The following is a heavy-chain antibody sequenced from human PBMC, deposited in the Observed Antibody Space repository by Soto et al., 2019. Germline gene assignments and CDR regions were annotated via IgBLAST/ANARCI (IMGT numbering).Heavy chain of an antibody. V-gene: IGHV1-3*01. J-gene: IGHJ3*02. Sequence: GASVKVSCKDSRYTFNSYALRWLRQAPGQRLEWMGWINAGNGNTKYSQKFQDRVTITRDTAANTAYMELSSLRSEDTAVYYCAMPFIAVAHRGALDIWGQGTMVTVSS. CDR2: INAGNGNT. D-gene: IGHD6-19*01. CDR1: RYTFNSYA. CDR3: AMPFIAVAHRGALDI.